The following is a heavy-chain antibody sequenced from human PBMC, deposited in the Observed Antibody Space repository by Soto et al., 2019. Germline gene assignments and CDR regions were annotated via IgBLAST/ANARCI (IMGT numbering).Heavy chain of an antibody. V-gene: IGHV4-34*01. J-gene: IGHJ5*02. CDR2: INHSGST. CDR3: ARLTVGDYGEINWFDP. D-gene: IGHD4-17*01. Sequence: QVQLQQWGAGLLKPSETLSLTCAVYGGSFSGYYWSWIRQPPGKGLEWIGEINHSGSTNYNPSLKSRVTISVDTSKNQFSLKLSSVTAADTAVYYCARLTVGDYGEINWFDPWGQGTLVTVSS. CDR1: GGSFSGYY.